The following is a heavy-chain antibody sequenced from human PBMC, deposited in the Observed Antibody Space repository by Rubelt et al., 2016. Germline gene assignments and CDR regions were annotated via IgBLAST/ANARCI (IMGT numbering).Heavy chain of an antibody. Sequence: AASVKGRFTISRDDSKNTAYLQMNSLKTEDTAVYYCTRRHGWELPCDWFDPWGQGTLVTVSS. J-gene: IGHJ5*02. CDR3: TRRHGWELPCDWFDP. V-gene: IGHV3-73*01. D-gene: IGHD1-26*01.